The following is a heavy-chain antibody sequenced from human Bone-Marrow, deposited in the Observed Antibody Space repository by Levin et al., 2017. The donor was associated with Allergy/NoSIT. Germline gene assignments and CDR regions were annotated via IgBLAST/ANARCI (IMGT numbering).Heavy chain of an antibody. CDR1: GYTLTDYY. Sequence: WASVKVSCKASGYTLTDYYMHWVRQAPGQGLEWMGWINPNGGGTKYAQKFQGRVTMTRDTSISTAYMELSRLGSDDTAVYFCARFPPGATIAYWGQGTLVTVSS. D-gene: IGHD5-24*01. J-gene: IGHJ4*02. CDR2: INPNGGGT. V-gene: IGHV1-2*02. CDR3: ARFPPGATIAY.